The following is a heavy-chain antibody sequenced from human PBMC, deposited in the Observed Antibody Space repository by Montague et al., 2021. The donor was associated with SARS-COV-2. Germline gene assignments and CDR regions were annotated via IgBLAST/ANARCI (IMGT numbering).Heavy chain of an antibody. J-gene: IGHJ6*02. CDR2: VNHSGSS. CDR1: GDSFSAYY. V-gene: IGHV4-34*01. D-gene: IGHD4/OR15-4a*01. CDR3: ARGRRRVLVTRHGHEGNGIDL. Sequence: SETLSLTCTVYGDSFSAYYWTWIRQPPGKGLEWIGYVNHSGSSNYNPSLKSRVTISVDTSKNQFSLNLSSVTAADTAVYYCARGRRRVLVTRHGHEGNGIDLWGQGTTVTVSS.